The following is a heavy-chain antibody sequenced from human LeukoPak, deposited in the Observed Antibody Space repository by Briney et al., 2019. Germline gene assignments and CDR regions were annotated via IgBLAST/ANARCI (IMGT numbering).Heavy chain of an antibody. CDR2: INHSGST. CDR3: ARGPVGYYDSSGYYSLFDY. Sequence: PSETLSLTCTVSGGSISSYYWSWIRQPPGKGLEWIGEINHSGSTNYNPSLKSRVTISVDTSKNQFSLKLSSVTAADTAVYYCARGPVGYYDSSGYYSLFDYWGQGTLVTVSS. CDR1: GGSISSYY. D-gene: IGHD3-22*01. V-gene: IGHV4-34*01. J-gene: IGHJ4*02.